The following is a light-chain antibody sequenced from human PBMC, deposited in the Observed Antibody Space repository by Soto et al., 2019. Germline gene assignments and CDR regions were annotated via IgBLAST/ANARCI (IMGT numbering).Light chain of an antibody. J-gene: IGLJ2*01. Sequence: QSALTQPASVSGSPGQSITISCTGTSSDVGSYNLVSWYQQLPGKAPKLMIYEVSKRPSGVSNRFSGSKSGNTASLTISGLQTDDEADYFCCSYAAITTPVIFGGGTKVTVL. V-gene: IGLV2-23*02. CDR2: EVS. CDR3: CSYAAITTPVI. CDR1: SSDVGSYNL.